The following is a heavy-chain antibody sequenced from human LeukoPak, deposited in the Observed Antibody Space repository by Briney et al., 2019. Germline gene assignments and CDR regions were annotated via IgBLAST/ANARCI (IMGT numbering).Heavy chain of an antibody. CDR2: INHSGST. V-gene: IGHV4-34*01. CDR3: AGAPAAASSPFDY. D-gene: IGHD6-13*01. CDR1: GGSFSGYY. Sequence: SETLSLTCAVYGGSFSGYYWSWIRQPPGKGLEWIGEINHSGSTNYNPSLKSRVTISVDTSKNQFSLKLSSVTAADTAVYYCAGAPAAASSPFDYWGQGTLVTVSS. J-gene: IGHJ4*02.